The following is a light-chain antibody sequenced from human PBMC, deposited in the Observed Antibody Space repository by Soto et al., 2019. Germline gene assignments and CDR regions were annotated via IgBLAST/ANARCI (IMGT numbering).Light chain of an antibody. Sequence: EIVMTQSPATLSVSPGERATLSCRASQSVSSNLAWYQQKPGQTPKLLIYVASTRATGIPARFSGSRSGTEFTLIISSLQSEDFAVYDCQQYNVWPLTFVGGTKVELK. J-gene: IGKJ4*01. CDR1: QSVSSN. CDR2: VAS. CDR3: QQYNVWPLT. V-gene: IGKV3-15*01.